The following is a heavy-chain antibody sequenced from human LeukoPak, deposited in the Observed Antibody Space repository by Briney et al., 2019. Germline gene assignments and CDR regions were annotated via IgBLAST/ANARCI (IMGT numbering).Heavy chain of an antibody. J-gene: IGHJ4*02. D-gene: IGHD6-19*01. Sequence: GGSLRLSCAASGFTFSSYGMHWVRQAPGKGLEWVAFIRYDGSNKYYADSVKGRFTISRDNSKDTLYLQMNSLRAEDTAVYYCAKAAGRYSSGWDFDYWGQGTLVTVSS. CDR3: AKAAGRYSSGWDFDY. CDR2: IRYDGSNK. V-gene: IGHV3-30*02. CDR1: GFTFSSYG.